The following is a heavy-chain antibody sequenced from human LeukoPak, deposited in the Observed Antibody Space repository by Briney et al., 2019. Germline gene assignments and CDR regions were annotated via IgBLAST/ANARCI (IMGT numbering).Heavy chain of an antibody. V-gene: IGHV3-23*01. D-gene: IGHD2-2*01. CDR1: GFTFSNAW. CDR3: AKDLGGTRVPAAPFDY. Sequence: SGGSLRLSCAASGFTFSNAWMSWVRQAPGQGLEWVSAISGSDGSTYYADSVKGRFTISRDNSKNTLYLQMNSLRAEDTAVYYCAKDLGGTRVPAAPFDYWGQGTLVTVSS. CDR2: ISGSDGST. J-gene: IGHJ4*02.